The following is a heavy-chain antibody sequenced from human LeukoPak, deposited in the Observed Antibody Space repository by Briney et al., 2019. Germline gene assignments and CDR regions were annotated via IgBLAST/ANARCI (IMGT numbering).Heavy chain of an antibody. CDR3: ARAPPSPTYCSGGSCYSGPHHYYGMDV. CDR1: GYTFTSYG. Sequence: ASVKVSCKASGYTFTSYGISWVRQAPGQGLEWMGWMNPNSGNTGYAQKFQGRVTMTRNTSISTAYMELSSLRSEDTAVYYCARAPPSPTYCSGGSCYSGPHHYYGMDVWGQGSTVTVSS. CDR2: MNPNSGNT. V-gene: IGHV1-8*02. J-gene: IGHJ6*02. D-gene: IGHD2-15*01.